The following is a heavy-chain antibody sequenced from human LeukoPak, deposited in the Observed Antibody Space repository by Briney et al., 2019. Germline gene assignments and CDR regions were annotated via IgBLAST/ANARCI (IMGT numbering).Heavy chain of an antibody. Sequence: PGGALRLACAASGFTFSSYERNWGRQAPGKGLEGVSSISSSRSKRNYADSVKGRFTISRDNAKNSLYLQMNSLRAEDTAVYYCAREDGGERFADAFDIWGQGTMVTVSS. J-gene: IGHJ3*02. CDR1: GFTFSSYE. V-gene: IGHV3-21*01. D-gene: IGHD2-21*01. CDR3: AREDGGERFADAFDI. CDR2: ISSSRSKR.